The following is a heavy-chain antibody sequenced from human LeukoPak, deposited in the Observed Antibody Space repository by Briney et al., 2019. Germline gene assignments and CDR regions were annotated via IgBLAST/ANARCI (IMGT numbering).Heavy chain of an antibody. D-gene: IGHD6-19*01. J-gene: IGHJ4*02. CDR3: ASDLAVAKSFSS. CDR2: IIPIFGTA. Sequence: SVKVSCKASGGTFSSYAISWVRQAPGQGLEWMGRIIPIFGTANYAQKFKGKVTITTDESTSTAYMELSSLRSEDTAVYYCASDLAVAKSFSSWGQGTLVTVSS. V-gene: IGHV1-69*05. CDR1: GGTFSSYA.